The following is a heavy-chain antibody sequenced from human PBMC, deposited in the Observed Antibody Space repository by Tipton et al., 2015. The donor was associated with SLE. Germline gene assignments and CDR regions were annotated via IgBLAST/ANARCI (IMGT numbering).Heavy chain of an antibody. Sequence: TLSLTCTVSGGSISSSGYHWNWIRQPPGKGLEWIGEISHSGSTNYNPSLKSRVTISVDTSKNQFSLKLTSVTAADTAVYYCARGIKGSSWYFDFWGQGTLVTVSS. CDR3: ARGIKGSSWYFDF. D-gene: IGHD6-13*01. CDR1: GGSISSSGYH. CDR2: ISHSGST. V-gene: IGHV4-39*07. J-gene: IGHJ4*02.